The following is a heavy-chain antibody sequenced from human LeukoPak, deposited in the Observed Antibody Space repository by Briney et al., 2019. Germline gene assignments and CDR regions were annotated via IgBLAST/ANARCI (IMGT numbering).Heavy chain of an antibody. CDR1: GFTFSRYG. J-gene: IGHJ4*02. CDR2: ISYDGRNK. V-gene: IGHV3-30*03. CDR3: ASHWAQQVVSDY. Sequence: GRSLRLSCAASGFTFSRYGMHWVRQAPGKGLEWVAVISYDGRNKYYADCVKGRFTISRDNSKNTLYLQMSSLRVEDTAIYYCASHWAQQVVSDYWGQGTLVTVSS. D-gene: IGHD6-13*01.